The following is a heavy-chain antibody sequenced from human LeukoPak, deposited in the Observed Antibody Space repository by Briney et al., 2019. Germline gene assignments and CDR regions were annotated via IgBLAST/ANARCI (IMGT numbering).Heavy chain of an antibody. V-gene: IGHV1-18*03. CDR1: GYTFTIYG. CDR3: ARGSVGSSSLYYYYYYVMDV. CDR2: ISAYNGNT. J-gene: IGHJ6*02. Sequence: ASVTVSFTCTGYTFTIYGISWVRQAPGQGHEWMGWISAYNGNTNYAQKLQGRVTMTTDTSTSTAYMELRSLRSDLISVYFFARGSVGSSSLYYYYYYVMDVWGQGTTVTVSS. D-gene: IGHD6-6*01.